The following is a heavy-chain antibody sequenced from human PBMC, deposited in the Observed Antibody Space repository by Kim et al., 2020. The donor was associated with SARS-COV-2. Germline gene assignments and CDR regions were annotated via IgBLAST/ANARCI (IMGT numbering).Heavy chain of an antibody. D-gene: IGHD3-9*01. CDR3: AKKEGRYFDASLYTYFDS. CDR1: GFTFSNYA. Sequence: PGGSLRLSCAASGFTFSNYAMTWVRQAPGKGLECVALISSGGGTTYYADSVKGRFTISRDNSNYRLYLQMDSLRAEDTAVYSCAKKEGRYFDASLYTYFDSWGHGTLVTVSS. CDR2: ISSGGGTT. V-gene: IGHV3-23*01. J-gene: IGHJ4*01.